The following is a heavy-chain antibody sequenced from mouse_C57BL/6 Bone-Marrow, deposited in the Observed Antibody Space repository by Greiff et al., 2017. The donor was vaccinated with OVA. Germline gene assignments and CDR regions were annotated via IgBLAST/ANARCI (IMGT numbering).Heavy chain of an antibody. Sequence: QVQLKQSGPELVKPGASVKISCKASGYTFTDYYINWVKQRPGQGLEWIGWIFPGSGSTYYNEKFKGKATLTVDKSSSTAYMLLSSLTSEDSAVYFCARRRDYYGSSYAMDYWGQGTSVTVSS. CDR2: IFPGSGST. CDR1: GYTFTDYY. CDR3: ARRRDYYGSSYAMDY. J-gene: IGHJ4*01. V-gene: IGHV1-75*01. D-gene: IGHD1-1*01.